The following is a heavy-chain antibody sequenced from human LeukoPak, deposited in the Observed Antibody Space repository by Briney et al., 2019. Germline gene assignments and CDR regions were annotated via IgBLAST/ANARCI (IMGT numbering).Heavy chain of an antibody. V-gene: IGHV1-69*04. CDR1: GGTFSSYA. J-gene: IGHJ3*02. Sequence: SVKVCCKASGGTFSSYAISWVRQAPGQGLEWMGRIIPILGIANYAQKFQGRVTITADKSTSTAYMELSSLRSEDTAVYYCARPKDTAGDAFDIWGQGTMVTVSS. CDR3: ARPKDTAGDAFDI. D-gene: IGHD5-18*01. CDR2: IIPILGIA.